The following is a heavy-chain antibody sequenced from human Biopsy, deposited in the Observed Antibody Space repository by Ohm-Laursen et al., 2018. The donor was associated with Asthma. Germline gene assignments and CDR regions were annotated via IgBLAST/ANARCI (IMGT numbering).Heavy chain of an antibody. CDR1: GYTFNSAG. J-gene: IGHJ6*02. V-gene: IGHV1-18*01. CDR2: ISVYNGNT. Sequence: ASVKVSCKSSGYTFNSAGITWVRQAPGQGLEWMGWISVYNGNTKVAQKLQGRITMITDTSTSTAYMELRSLRSDDTAVYFCARAVDYSHYYGIDVWGQGTTVTVS. CDR3: ARAVDYSHYYGIDV. D-gene: IGHD3-10*01.